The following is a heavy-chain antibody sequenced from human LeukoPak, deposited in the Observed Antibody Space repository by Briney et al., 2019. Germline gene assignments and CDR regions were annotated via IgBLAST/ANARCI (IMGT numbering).Heavy chain of an antibody. Sequence: GGSLRLSCAASGFTFNSYGMTWVRQAPGKGLEWVSTISASGDSAYYADSVKGRFTISRDNSKNTLYLQVNSLRAEDTAVYYCAETYAWYYFDYWGQGILVTVSS. V-gene: IGHV3-23*01. D-gene: IGHD2-15*01. CDR1: GFTFNSYG. CDR2: ISASGDSA. CDR3: AETYAWYYFDY. J-gene: IGHJ4*02.